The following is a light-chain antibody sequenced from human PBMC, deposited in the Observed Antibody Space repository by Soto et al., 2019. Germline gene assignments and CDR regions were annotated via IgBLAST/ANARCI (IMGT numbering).Light chain of an antibody. J-gene: IGKJ4*01. CDR3: QKYNSAPLT. V-gene: IGKV1-27*01. CDR2: ATS. CDR1: QCIAPY. Sequence: DVQMTQSPSSLSASVGDRVTITCRASQCIAPYLAWFQQKPGKVPKLLIYATSTLQSGVPSRFSGSGSGTDFTLTISSLQPEDVASYYCQKYNSAPLTFGRGTKVEIK.